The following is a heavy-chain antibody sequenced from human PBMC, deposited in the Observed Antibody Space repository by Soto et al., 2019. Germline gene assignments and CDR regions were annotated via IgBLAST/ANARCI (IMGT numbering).Heavy chain of an antibody. V-gene: IGHV3-33*01. Sequence: GGSLRLSCATSGFTFNNYGMHWVRQAPGKGLVWVAGIRYDASNRYYADSVKGRFTMSRDNAKNTLYLQMSGLRVEDTAVYYCARACDSMIPTAYWGQGTLVTVSS. D-gene: IGHD3-22*01. CDR3: ARACDSMIPTAY. CDR1: GFTFNNYG. J-gene: IGHJ4*02. CDR2: IRYDASNR.